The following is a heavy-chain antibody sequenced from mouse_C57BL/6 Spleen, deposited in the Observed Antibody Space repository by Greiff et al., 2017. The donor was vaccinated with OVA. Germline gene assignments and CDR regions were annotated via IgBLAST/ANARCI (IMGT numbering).Heavy chain of an antibody. V-gene: IGHV1-5*01. J-gene: IGHJ4*01. CDR3: TRRGYDYDDAMDY. D-gene: IGHD2-4*01. CDR1: GYTFTSYW. Sequence: VQLQQSGTVLARPGASVKMSCKTSGYTFTSYWMHWVNQRPGQGLEWIGAIYPGNSDTSYNQKFKGKAKLTAVTSASTAYMELSSLKNEDSAVYYCTRRGYDYDDAMDYWGQGTSVTVSA. CDR2: IYPGNSDT.